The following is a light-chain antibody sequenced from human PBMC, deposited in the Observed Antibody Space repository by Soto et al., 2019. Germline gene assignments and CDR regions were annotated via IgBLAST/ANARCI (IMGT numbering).Light chain of an antibody. V-gene: IGKV1-39*01. CDR2: AAS. CDR3: QQSYGTPLT. CDR1: QSISSY. J-gene: IGKJ1*01. Sequence: DIQMTQSPSSLSASVGDRVTITCRASQSISSYLNWYQQKPGKAPKLLIYAASSLQSGVPSRFSGSESGTDFTLTINSLQPEDFAIYYCQQSYGTPLTFGQGTMVEIK.